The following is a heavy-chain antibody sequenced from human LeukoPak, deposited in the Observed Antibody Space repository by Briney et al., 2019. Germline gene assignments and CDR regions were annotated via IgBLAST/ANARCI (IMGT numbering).Heavy chain of an antibody. D-gene: IGHD6-13*01. CDR1: GFTFSINA. CDR2: TTGTGANT. Sequence: GGSLRLSCAASGFTFSINAMSWVRQAPGKGLEWVSATTGTGANTYYADSVQGRFTISRDNSKNTLYLQMNSLRAEDTAVYYCAKRAAPFYFDYWGQGTLVTVSS. CDR3: AKRAAPFYFDY. J-gene: IGHJ4*02. V-gene: IGHV3-23*01.